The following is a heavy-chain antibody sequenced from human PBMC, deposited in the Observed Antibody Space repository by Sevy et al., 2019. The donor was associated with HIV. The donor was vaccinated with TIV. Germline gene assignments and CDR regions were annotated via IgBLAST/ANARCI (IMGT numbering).Heavy chain of an antibody. Sequence: GGSLRLSCAASGFTFSSYDMSWVRQAPGKGLEWVSAISGSGGSTYYADSVKGRFTISRDNSKNTLYLQMNSLRAEDTAVYYCAKNGYDFWSGPVDYWGLGTLVTVSS. D-gene: IGHD3-3*01. CDR1: GFTFSSYD. CDR3: AKNGYDFWSGPVDY. V-gene: IGHV3-23*01. CDR2: ISGSGGST. J-gene: IGHJ4*02.